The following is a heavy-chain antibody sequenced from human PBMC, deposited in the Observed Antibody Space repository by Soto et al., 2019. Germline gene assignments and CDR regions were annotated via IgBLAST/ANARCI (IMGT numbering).Heavy chain of an antibody. Sequence: SETLSLTCTVSGGSISSSSYYWGWIRQPPGKGLEWIGSIYYSGSTYYNPSLKSRVTISVDTSKNTFSLKLSSVTAADTAVYYCASRYYDSSGYYNYWGQGTLVTVSS. D-gene: IGHD3-22*01. J-gene: IGHJ4*02. CDR2: IYYSGST. CDR1: GGSISSSSYY. V-gene: IGHV4-39*01. CDR3: ASRYYDSSGYYNY.